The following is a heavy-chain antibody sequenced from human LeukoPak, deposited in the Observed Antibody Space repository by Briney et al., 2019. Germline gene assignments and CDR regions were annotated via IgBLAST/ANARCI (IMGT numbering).Heavy chain of an antibody. Sequence: PSETLSLTCTVSGGSISSGSYYWSWIRQPAGKGLEWIGRIYTSGSTNYNPSLKSRVTISVDTSKNQFSLKLSSVTAADTAVYYCARGVETGDYFDYWGQGTLVTVSS. D-gene: IGHD5-24*01. CDR3: ARGVETGDYFDY. CDR1: GGSISSGSYY. J-gene: IGHJ4*02. V-gene: IGHV4-61*02. CDR2: IYTSGST.